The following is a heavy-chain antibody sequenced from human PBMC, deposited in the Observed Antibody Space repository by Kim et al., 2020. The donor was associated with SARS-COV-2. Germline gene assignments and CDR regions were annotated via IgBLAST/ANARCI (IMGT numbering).Heavy chain of an antibody. CDR2: IWYDGSNK. CDR3: ARDLVAARRALGYFDY. J-gene: IGHJ4*02. D-gene: IGHD7-27*01. V-gene: IGHV3-33*01. CDR1: GFTFSSYG. Sequence: GGSLRLSCAASGFTFSSYGMHWVRQAPGKGLEWVAVIWYDGSNKYYADSVKGRFTISRDNSKNTLYLQMNSLRAEDTAVYYCARDLVAARRALGYFDYWGQGTLVTVSS.